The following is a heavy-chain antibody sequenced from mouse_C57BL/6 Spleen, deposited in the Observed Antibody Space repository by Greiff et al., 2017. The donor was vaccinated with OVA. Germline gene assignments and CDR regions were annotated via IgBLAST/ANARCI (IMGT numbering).Heavy chain of an antibody. J-gene: IGHJ2*01. Sequence: QVQLKESGAELVKPGASVKISCKASGYAFSSYWMNWVKQRPGKGLEWIGQIYPGDGDTNYNGKFKGKATLTADKSSSTAYMQLSSLTSEDSAVYFCARREKTEGLGSFDYWGQGTTLTVSS. V-gene: IGHV1-80*01. CDR1: GYAFSSYW. D-gene: IGHD4-1*01. CDR3: ARREKTEGLGSFDY. CDR2: IYPGDGDT.